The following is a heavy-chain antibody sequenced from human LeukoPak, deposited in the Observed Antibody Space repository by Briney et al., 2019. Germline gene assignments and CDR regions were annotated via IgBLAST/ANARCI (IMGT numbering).Heavy chain of an antibody. CDR1: GFTFSSYS. CDR3: ARDFGYYYDSSGPDY. CDR2: ISYDGSNK. Sequence: GGSLRLSCAASGFTFSSYSMNWVRQAPGKGLEWVAVISYDGSNKYYADSVKGRFTISRDNSKNTLYLQMNSLRAEDTAVYYCARDFGYYYDSSGPDYWGQGTLVTVSS. J-gene: IGHJ4*02. V-gene: IGHV3-30*03. D-gene: IGHD3-22*01.